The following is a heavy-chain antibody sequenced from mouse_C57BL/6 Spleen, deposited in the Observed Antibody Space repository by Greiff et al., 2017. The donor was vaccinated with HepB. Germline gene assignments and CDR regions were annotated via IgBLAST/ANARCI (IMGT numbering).Heavy chain of an antibody. CDR3: AITTVVAWYFDV. Sequence: VKLQESGPELVKPGASVKISCKASGYAFSSSWMNWVKQRPGKGLEWIGRIYPGDGDTNYNGKFKGKATLTADKSSSTAYMQLSSLTSEDSAVYFWAITTVVAWYFDVWGTGTTVTVSS. V-gene: IGHV1-82*01. CDR1: GYAFSSSW. J-gene: IGHJ1*03. CDR2: IYPGDGDT. D-gene: IGHD1-1*01.